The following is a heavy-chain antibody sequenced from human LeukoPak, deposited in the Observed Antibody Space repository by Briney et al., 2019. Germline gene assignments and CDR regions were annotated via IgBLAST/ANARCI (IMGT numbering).Heavy chain of an antibody. D-gene: IGHD1-26*01. V-gene: IGHV3-21*01. J-gene: IGHJ4*02. CDR2: ISSSSSYI. CDR3: ARDLGGSLNFDY. Sequence: GGSLRLSCAASGFTFSSYSMSWVRQAPGKGLEWVSSISSSSSYIYYADSMKGRFTISRDNAKNSLYLQMNSLRAEDTAVYYCARDLGGSLNFDYWGQGTLVTVSS. CDR1: GFTFSSYS.